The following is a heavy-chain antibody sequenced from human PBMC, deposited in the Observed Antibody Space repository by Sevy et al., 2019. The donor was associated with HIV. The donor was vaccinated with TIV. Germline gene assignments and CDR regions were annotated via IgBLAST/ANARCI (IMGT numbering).Heavy chain of an antibody. CDR3: ARARDFWSGYDFDAAFDI. J-gene: IGHJ3*02. CDR1: GFTFSSYG. D-gene: IGHD3-3*01. CDR2: IWYDGSNK. Sequence: GESLKISCAASGFTFSSYGMHWVRQAPGKGLEWVAVIWYDGSNKYYADSVKGRFTISRDNSKNTLYLQMNSLRAEDTAVYYCARARDFWSGYDFDAAFDIWGQGTMVTVSS. V-gene: IGHV3-33*01.